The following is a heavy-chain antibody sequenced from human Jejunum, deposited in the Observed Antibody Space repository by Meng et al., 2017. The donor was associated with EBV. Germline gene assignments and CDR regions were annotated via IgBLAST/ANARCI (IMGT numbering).Heavy chain of an antibody. V-gene: IGHV4-34*02. CDR1: GGSFSGYY. Sequence: QVQLQKWGEGLWRPTETLSLTCAVLGGSFSGYYWSWVRQPPGRGLEYIGEVHFSGITNYTPSLKSRVTMSVDASKNQFSLRLTSVTAADTAVYYCARRTGDYVVGYWGQGTLVTVSS. J-gene: IGHJ4*02. CDR3: ARRTGDYVVGY. CDR2: VHFSGIT. D-gene: IGHD2-8*02.